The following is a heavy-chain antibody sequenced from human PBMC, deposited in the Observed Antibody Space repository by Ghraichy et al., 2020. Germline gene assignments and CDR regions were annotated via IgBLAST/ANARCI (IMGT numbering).Heavy chain of an antibody. CDR1: GFTFSSYD. CDR3: AKRMSYYFDY. D-gene: IGHD2-15*01. CDR2: VSNSGDKT. V-gene: IGHV3-23*01. Sequence: GASLRLSCVASGFTFSSYDMTWVRQAPGKGLEYVSGVSNSGDKTYDADSLKGRFTISRDNSKNTLYLQMNSLRAEDTAVYYCAKRMSYYFDYWGQGTLVTVSS. J-gene: IGHJ4*02.